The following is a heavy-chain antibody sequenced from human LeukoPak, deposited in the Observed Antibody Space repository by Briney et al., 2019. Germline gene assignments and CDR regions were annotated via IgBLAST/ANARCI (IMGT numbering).Heavy chain of an antibody. V-gene: IGHV3-23*01. D-gene: IGHD3-10*01. J-gene: IGHJ4*02. CDR1: GFTFSSYG. CDR2: ISGSGGST. Sequence: PGGSLRLSCAASGFTFSSYGMSWVRQAPGKGLEWVSAISGSGGSTYYADSVKGRFTISRDNSKNTLYLQMNSLRAEDTAVYYCAKDQYYYGSGRRYFDYWGQGTLVTVSS. CDR3: AKDQYYYGSGRRYFDY.